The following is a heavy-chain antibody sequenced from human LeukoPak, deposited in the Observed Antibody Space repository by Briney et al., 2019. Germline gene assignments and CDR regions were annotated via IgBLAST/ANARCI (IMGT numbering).Heavy chain of an antibody. V-gene: IGHV4-4*07. J-gene: IGHJ4*02. CDR3: VKSGGYGLIDY. Sequence: SETLSLTCTVSGGSISSYYWSWIRQPAGTGLEWIGRIYTSGSTNYNPSLKSRVTMSVDTSKNQLSLRLSSVTAADTAMYYCVKSGGYGLIDYWGQGTLVTVSS. CDR2: IYTSGST. D-gene: IGHD6-19*01. CDR1: GGSISSYY.